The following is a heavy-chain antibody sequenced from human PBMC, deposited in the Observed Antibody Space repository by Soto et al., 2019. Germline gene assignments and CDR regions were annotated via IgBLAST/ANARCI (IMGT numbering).Heavy chain of an antibody. CDR1: GFTFSSYA. D-gene: IGHD3-22*01. CDR2: ISGSGGST. V-gene: IGHV3-23*01. J-gene: IGHJ4*02. Sequence: GGSLRLSCAASGFTFSSYAMSWVRQAPGKGLEWVSAISGSGGSTYYADSVKGRFTISRDNSKNTLYLQMNSLRAEDTAVYYCARGAMDYYDSSGYYPFDYWGQGTLVTVSS. CDR3: ARGAMDYYDSSGYYPFDY.